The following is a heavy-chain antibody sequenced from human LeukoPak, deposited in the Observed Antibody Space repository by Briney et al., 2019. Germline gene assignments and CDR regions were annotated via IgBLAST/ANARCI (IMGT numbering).Heavy chain of an antibody. CDR3: ARAGYYGSGNPKSGPCYYYGMDV. Sequence: ASVKVSCKASGYTFTSYGISWVRQAPGQGLEWMGWISAYNGNTNYAQKLQGRVTMTTDTSTSTAYMELRSLRSDDTAVYYRARAGYYGSGNPKSGPCYYYGMDVWGQGTTVTVSS. CDR2: ISAYNGNT. J-gene: IGHJ6*02. V-gene: IGHV1-18*01. CDR1: GYTFTSYG. D-gene: IGHD3-10*01.